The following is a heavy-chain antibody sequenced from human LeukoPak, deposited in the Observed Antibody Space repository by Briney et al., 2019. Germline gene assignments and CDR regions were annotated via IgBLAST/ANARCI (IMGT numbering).Heavy chain of an antibody. CDR1: GGSISSSSYY. Sequence: SETLSLTCTVSGGSISSSSYYWGWVRQPPGKGLQWIGTIYYSGSTYYNPSLKSRVTISVDTSKNQFSLNLSSVTAADTAVYYCARVSAPYSNGVWDYWGQGTLVTVSS. J-gene: IGHJ4*02. D-gene: IGHD6-25*01. CDR2: IYYSGST. V-gene: IGHV4-39*07. CDR3: ARVSAPYSNGVWDY.